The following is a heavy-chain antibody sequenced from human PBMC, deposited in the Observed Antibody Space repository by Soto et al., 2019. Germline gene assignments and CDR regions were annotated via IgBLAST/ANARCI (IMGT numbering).Heavy chain of an antibody. CDR2: IYYSGST. CDR1: NDSIRSYY. CDR3: ARGGNGYCSGGSCYWFDP. D-gene: IGHD2-15*01. V-gene: IGHV4-59*08. Sequence: TLSLTCTICNDSIRSYYWSWIQQPPGKGLEWIGYIYYSGSTNYNPSLKSRVTISVDTSKNQFSLKLSSVTAADTAVYYCARGGNGYCSGGSCYWFDPWGQGTLVT. J-gene: IGHJ5*02.